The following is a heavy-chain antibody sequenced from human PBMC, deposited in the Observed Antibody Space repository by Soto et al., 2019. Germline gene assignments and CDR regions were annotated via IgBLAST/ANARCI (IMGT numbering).Heavy chain of an antibody. Sequence: EVQLVESGGGLVQPGGSLRLSCAASGFIFFGYWMSWVRQAPGEGLEWLANINQDGSDRRYLDSVKGRFTISRDNAKNSLHLQMDSLRAEDTAIYYCVRGGGAFDLWGQGTMVTVSS. CDR1: GFIFFGYW. J-gene: IGHJ3*01. CDR3: VRGGGAFDL. D-gene: IGHD3-10*01. V-gene: IGHV3-7*04. CDR2: INQDGSDR.